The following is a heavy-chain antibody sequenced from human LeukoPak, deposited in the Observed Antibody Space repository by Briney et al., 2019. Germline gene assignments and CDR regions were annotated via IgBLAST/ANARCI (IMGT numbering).Heavy chain of an antibody. J-gene: IGHJ3*02. V-gene: IGHV3-11*01. Sequence: GGSLRLSCAASGFTFSDYYMTWIRQAPGKGLEWISYISSSGSDTYYADSVRGRFTISRDNAKNSLFLQMNSLTANDTAVYYCAKDTSAAMGGDAFDIWGQGTMVTVSS. D-gene: IGHD2-2*01. CDR2: ISSSGSDT. CDR3: AKDTSAAMGGDAFDI. CDR1: GFTFSDYY.